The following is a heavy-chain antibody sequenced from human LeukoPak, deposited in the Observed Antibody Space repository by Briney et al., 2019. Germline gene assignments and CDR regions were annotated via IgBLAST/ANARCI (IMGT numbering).Heavy chain of an antibody. CDR2: INHSGST. J-gene: IGHJ4*02. CDR3: VRGKRDYVNY. D-gene: IGHD4-17*01. V-gene: IGHV4-34*01. Sequence: SETLSLTCAVYGGSFSGYYWSWIRQPPGKGLEWIGEINHSGSTNYNPSLKSRVTISVDTSKNQFSLKLSSVTAADTAVYYCVRGKRDYVNYWGQGTLVTVSS. CDR1: GGSFSGYY.